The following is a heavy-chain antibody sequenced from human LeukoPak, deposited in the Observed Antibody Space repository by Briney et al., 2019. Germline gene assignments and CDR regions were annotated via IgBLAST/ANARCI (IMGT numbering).Heavy chain of an antibody. CDR3: ARLPVYYYYYMDV. Sequence: PSETLSLTCTVSGGSISSYYWSWIRQPPGKGLEWIGYIYYSESTNYNPSLKSRVTISVDTSKNQFSLKLSSVTAADTAVYYCARLPVYYYYYMDVWGKGTTVTVSS. J-gene: IGHJ6*03. CDR1: GGSISSYY. CDR2: IYYSEST. V-gene: IGHV4-59*12.